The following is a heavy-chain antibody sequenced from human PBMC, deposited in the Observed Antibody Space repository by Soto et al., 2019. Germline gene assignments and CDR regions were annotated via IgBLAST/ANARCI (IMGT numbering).Heavy chain of an antibody. J-gene: IGHJ4*02. Sequence: SVKVSCKASGGTFSSYAISWVRQAPGQGLEWMGGIIPIFGTANYAQKFQGRVTITADESTSTAYMELSSLRSEDTAVYYCAKLEGYSSGWYDYFDYWGQGTLVTV. CDR3: AKLEGYSSGWYDYFDY. D-gene: IGHD6-19*01. V-gene: IGHV1-69*13. CDR1: GGTFSSYA. CDR2: IIPIFGTA.